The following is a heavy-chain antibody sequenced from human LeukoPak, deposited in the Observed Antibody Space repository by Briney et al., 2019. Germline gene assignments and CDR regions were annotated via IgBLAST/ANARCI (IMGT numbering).Heavy chain of an antibody. V-gene: IGHV4-59*01. J-gene: IGHJ5*02. CDR2: IYHSGST. CDR1: GGSISSYY. CDR3: ARDGPVGATTAGFDP. Sequence: SETLSLTCTVSGGSISSYYWSWIRQPPGKGLEWIGYIYHSGSTNYNPSLKSRVTISVDTSKNQFSLKLSSVTAADTAVYYCARDGPVGATTAGFDPWGQGTLVTVSS. D-gene: IGHD1-26*01.